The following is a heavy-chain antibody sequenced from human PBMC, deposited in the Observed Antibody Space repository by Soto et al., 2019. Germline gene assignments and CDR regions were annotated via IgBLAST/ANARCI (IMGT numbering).Heavy chain of an antibody. CDR1: GYSIIGDYY. J-gene: IGHJ4*02. V-gene: IGHV4-38-2*02. Sequence: SETRSRTCTVSGYSIIGDYYWGWIRQPPGNGLECIGSFYHTGSTHYNPSLKSRVTISVDTSKNQFSLKLTSVTAADTAVYFCARFPAYWGQGILVTVSS. CDR3: ARFPAY. CDR2: FYHTGST.